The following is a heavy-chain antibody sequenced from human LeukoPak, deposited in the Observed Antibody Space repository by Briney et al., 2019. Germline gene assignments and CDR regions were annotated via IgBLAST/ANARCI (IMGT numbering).Heavy chain of an antibody. Sequence: PSETLSLTCAVYGGSFSGYYWSWIRQPPGKGLEWIGEINHSGSTNYNPSLKSRVTISVDTSKNQFSLKLSSVTAADTAVYYCARAPRGVDYFDYWGQGTLVTVSS. CDR2: INHSGST. V-gene: IGHV4-34*01. D-gene: IGHD3-10*01. J-gene: IGHJ4*02. CDR3: ARAPRGVDYFDY. CDR1: GGSFSGYY.